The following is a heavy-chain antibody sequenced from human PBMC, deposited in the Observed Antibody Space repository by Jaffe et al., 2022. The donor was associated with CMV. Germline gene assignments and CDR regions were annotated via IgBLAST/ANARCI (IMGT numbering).Heavy chain of an antibody. V-gene: IGHV3-30*18. J-gene: IGHJ3*02. Sequence: QVQLVESGGGVVQPGRSLRLSCAASGFTFSSYGMHWVRQAPGKGLEWVAVISYDGSNKYYADSVKGRFTISRDNSKNTLYLQMNSLRAEDTAVYYCAKDYGDPRGNAFDIWGQGTMVTVSS. CDR1: GFTFSSYG. CDR3: AKDYGDPRGNAFDI. CDR2: ISYDGSNK. D-gene: IGHD4-17*01.